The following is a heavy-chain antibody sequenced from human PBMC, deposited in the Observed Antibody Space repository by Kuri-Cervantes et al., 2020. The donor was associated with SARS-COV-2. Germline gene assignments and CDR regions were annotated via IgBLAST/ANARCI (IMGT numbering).Heavy chain of an antibody. J-gene: IGHJ5*02. CDR3: ARSSGRHLYSPSGNWFDP. Sequence: SVKVSCKASGFTFTSSAVQWVRQARGQRLEWIGWIVVGSGNTNYAQKFQERVTITRDMSTSTGYMEVSSLTSEDTAVYYCARSSGRHLYSPSGNWFDPWGQGTLVTVSS. V-gene: IGHV1-58*01. CDR1: GFTFTSSA. CDR2: IVVGSGNT. D-gene: IGHD3-10*01.